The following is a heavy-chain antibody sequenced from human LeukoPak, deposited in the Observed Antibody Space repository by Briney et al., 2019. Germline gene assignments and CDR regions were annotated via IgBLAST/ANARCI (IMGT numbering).Heavy chain of an antibody. D-gene: IGHD3-10*01. CDR3: AREFWNYRSGNLQAFHI. CDR2: ISPSGST. V-gene: IGHV4-61*02. Sequence: SETPSLTCTVSGGSISGNYYWSWIRQPAGKGLEWIGRISPSGSTKYNPSLKSRVTISVDTSKNQFSLRLSSVTAADPAVYYCAREFWNYRSGNLQAFHIWGQGTLVTVSS. CDR1: GGSISGNYY. J-gene: IGHJ3*02.